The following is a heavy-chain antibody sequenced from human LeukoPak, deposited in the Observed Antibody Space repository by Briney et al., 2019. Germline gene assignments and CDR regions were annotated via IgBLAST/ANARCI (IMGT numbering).Heavy chain of an antibody. D-gene: IGHD6-19*01. Sequence: SQTLSLTCTVSGGSISSGSYYWSWIRRPAGKGLEWIGRIYTSGSTNYNPSLKSRVTISVDTSKNQFSLKLSSVTAADTAVYYCARGGSSGWYYYYYMDVWGKGTTVTISS. CDR3: ARGGSSGWYYYYYMDV. V-gene: IGHV4-61*02. CDR2: IYTSGST. J-gene: IGHJ6*03. CDR1: GGSISSGSYY.